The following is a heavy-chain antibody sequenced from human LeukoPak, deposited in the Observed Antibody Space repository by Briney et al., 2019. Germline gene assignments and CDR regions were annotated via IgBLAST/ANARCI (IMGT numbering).Heavy chain of an antibody. V-gene: IGHV1-18*01. CDR2: ISAYNGNT. D-gene: IGHD3-9*01. J-gene: IGHJ4*02. Sequence: AASVTVSCTASGYTFTSYGISWVRQAPGQGLEWMGWISAYNGNTNYAQKLQGRVTMTTDTSTSTAYMELRSLRSDDTAVYYCARDLGSPTYYDILTGYRRPFDYWGQGTLVTVSS. CDR1: GYTFTSYG. CDR3: ARDLGSPTYYDILTGYRRPFDY.